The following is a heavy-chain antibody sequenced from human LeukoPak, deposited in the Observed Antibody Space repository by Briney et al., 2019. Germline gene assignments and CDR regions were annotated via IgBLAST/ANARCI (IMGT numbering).Heavy chain of an antibody. CDR1: GGTFSSYA. D-gene: IGHD2-2*01. CDR3: ARDGRYCSSTSCSYFDY. V-gene: IGHV1-69*06. CDR2: IIPIFGTA. Sequence: ASVKVSCKASGGTFSSYAISWVRQAPGQGLEWMGAIIPIFGTANYAQKFQGRVTITADKSTSTAYMELSSLRSEDTAVYYCARDGRYCSSTSCSYFDYWGQGTLVTVSS. J-gene: IGHJ4*02.